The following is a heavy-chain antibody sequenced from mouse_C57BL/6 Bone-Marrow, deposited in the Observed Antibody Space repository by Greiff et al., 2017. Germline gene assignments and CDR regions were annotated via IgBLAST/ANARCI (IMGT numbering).Heavy chain of an antibody. CDR3: TGWFYFYYDTWFAY. J-gene: IGHJ3*01. Sequence: VQLQQSGAELVRPGASVTLSCKASGYTFTDYEMHWVKQTPVHGLEWIGAIDPETGGTAYNQKFKGKAILTAAKSSSTAYMELRSLTSEDSAVYFCTGWFYFYYDTWFAYWGQGTLVTVSA. CDR1: GYTFTDYE. D-gene: IGHD2-4*01. V-gene: IGHV1-15*01. CDR2: IDPETGGT.